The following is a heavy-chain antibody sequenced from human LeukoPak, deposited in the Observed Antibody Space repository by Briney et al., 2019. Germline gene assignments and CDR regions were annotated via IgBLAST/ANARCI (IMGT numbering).Heavy chain of an antibody. J-gene: IGHJ6*03. D-gene: IGHD3-3*01. CDR2: IYTSGST. V-gene: IGHV4-4*07. Sequence: SETLSLTCTVSGGSISSYYWSWIRQPAGKGLEWIGRIYTSGSTNYNPSLKSRVTMSVDPSKNQFSLKLSSVTAADTAVYYCARSSALYYDFWTDYYYYMDVWGKGTTVTVSS. CDR3: ARSSALYYDFWTDYYYYMDV. CDR1: GGSISSYY.